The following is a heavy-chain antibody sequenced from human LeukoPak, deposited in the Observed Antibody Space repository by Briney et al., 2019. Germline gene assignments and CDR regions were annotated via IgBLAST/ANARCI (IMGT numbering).Heavy chain of an antibody. CDR1: GGTFSSYA. Sequence: ASVTVSCKASGGTFSSYAISWVRQAPGQGLEWMGGIIPIFGTANYAQKFQGRVTITADESTSTAYMELRSLRSDDTAVYYCASGEVGVVYRAGGRYYYYYHAMDVWGQGTTVTVSS. D-gene: IGHD2-15*01. J-gene: IGHJ6*02. CDR2: IIPIFGTA. V-gene: IGHV1-69*13. CDR3: ASGEVGVVYRAGGRYYYYYHAMDV.